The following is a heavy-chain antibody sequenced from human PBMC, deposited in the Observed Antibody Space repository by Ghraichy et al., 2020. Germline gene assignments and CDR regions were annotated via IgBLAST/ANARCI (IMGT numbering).Heavy chain of an antibody. CDR1: GGSVSSSSYY. Sequence: SETLSLTCTVSGGSVSSSSYYWSWMRQPPGKGLEWIGYIHYSGSTNYNPSLKSRVTISVDTSKNQFSLKLTSVTAADTAVYYCARDRIITARRGGVWFDPWGQGTLVTVSS. J-gene: IGHJ5*02. V-gene: IGHV4-61*01. D-gene: IGHD6-6*01. CDR3: ARDRIITARRGGVWFDP. CDR2: IHYSGST.